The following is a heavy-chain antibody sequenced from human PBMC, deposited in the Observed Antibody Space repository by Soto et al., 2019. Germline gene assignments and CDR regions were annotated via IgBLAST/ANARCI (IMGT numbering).Heavy chain of an antibody. V-gene: IGHV3-30*18. CDR2: ISYDGSNK. Sequence: GGSLRLSCAASGFTFSSYGMHWVRQAPGKGLEWVAVISYDGSNKYYADSVKGRFTISRDNSKNTLYLQMNSLRAEDTAVYYCAKDRAGIAAAVYYYYYGMDVWGQGTTVTVSS. CDR3: AKDRAGIAAAVYYYYYGMDV. J-gene: IGHJ6*02. CDR1: GFTFSSYG. D-gene: IGHD6-13*01.